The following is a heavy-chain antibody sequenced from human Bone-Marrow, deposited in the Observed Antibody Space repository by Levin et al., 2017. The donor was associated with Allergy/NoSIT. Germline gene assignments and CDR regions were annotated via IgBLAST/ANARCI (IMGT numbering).Heavy chain of an antibody. D-gene: IGHD3-3*01. CDR3: AGRYDFWRGHAVYYFEY. CDR1: GGNFGNYV. CDR2: FIPILQRS. J-gene: IGHJ4*02. V-gene: IGHV1-69*13. Sequence: AASVKVSCKASGGNFGNYVINWVRQAPGQGLEWMGGFIPILQRSTYAQNFQDRVTITADEATATAFMELSGLTSDDTAVYYCAGRYDFWRGHAVYYFEYWGQGSLITVSA.